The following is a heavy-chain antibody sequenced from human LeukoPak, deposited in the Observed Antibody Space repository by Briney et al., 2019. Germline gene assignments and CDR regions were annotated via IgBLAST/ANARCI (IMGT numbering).Heavy chain of an antibody. J-gene: IGHJ5*02. Sequence: PQTLSLTCTVSGGSISSSGYYWSWIRQHPGKGLEWIGNIYYNGSTNYNPSLKSRLSISLDTAKNQISLKLSSVTAADTAVYYCARDRHIAVFGVVPHRWFDPWGQGALVTVSS. V-gene: IGHV4-31*03. CDR2: IYYNGST. D-gene: IGHD3-3*01. CDR1: GGSISSSGYY. CDR3: ARDRHIAVFGVVPHRWFDP.